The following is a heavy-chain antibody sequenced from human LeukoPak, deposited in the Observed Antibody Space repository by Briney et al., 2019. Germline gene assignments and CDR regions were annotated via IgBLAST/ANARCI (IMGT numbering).Heavy chain of an antibody. Sequence: GGSLRLSCTASGFTFGDYAMSWVGQAPGKGLEGVGFIRSKAYGGTTEYAACVKGRFTIARDENKRIAYLQMNSLKTEDTAVYYCTRDHYYDSSGYYQGEGYYFDYWGQGTLVTVSS. D-gene: IGHD3-22*01. CDR1: GFTFGDYA. CDR3: TRDHYYDSSGYYQGEGYYFDY. J-gene: IGHJ4*02. V-gene: IGHV3-49*04. CDR2: IRSKAYGGTT.